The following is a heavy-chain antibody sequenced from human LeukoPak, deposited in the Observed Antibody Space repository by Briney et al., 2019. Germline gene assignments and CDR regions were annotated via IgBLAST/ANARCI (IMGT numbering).Heavy chain of an antibody. D-gene: IGHD2-8*01. CDR1: GYSFTSYW. CDR3: ARRVGYCTNGVCLPHDAFDI. Sequence: GESLKISCKGSGYSFTSYWIGWVRQMPGKGLECMGIIYPGDSDTRYSPSFQGQVTISADKSISTAYLQWSSLKASDTAMYYCARRVGYCTNGVCLPHDAFDIWGQGTMVTVSS. V-gene: IGHV5-51*01. CDR2: IYPGDSDT. J-gene: IGHJ3*02.